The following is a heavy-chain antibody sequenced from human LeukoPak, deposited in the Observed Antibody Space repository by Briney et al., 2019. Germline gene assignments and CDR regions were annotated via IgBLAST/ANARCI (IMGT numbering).Heavy chain of an antibody. CDR1: VFTLSRYA. CDR2: ISYDGSNK. J-gene: IGHJ6*04. V-gene: IGHV3-30*04. D-gene: IGHD3-10*01. Sequence: GWSLRLSCAASVFTLSRYAMHWVRQAPGKGREGVGVISYDGSNKYYADSVKGRFTISRDNYKNTLYLQMNSLRAEDTAVYYCARPVLSYYYGSGSYGSRFGMDVWGKGTTVTVSS. CDR3: ARPVLSYYYGSGSYGSRFGMDV.